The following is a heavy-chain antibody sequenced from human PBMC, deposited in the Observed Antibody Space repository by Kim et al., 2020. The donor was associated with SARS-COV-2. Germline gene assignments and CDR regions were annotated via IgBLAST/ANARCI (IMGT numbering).Heavy chain of an antibody. CDR1: GFTFTTYW. Sequence: GESLKISCKVSGFTFTTYWIAWVRQMPGKRLEWMGVIYPRDSDTRYSPSFEGHVTISANKSVSTAYLHWSSLGASDTALYFCASTPKPGSLPLIYWGQGTLVTVSS. CDR3: ASTPKPGSLPLIY. D-gene: IGHD2-15*01. V-gene: IGHV5-51*01. J-gene: IGHJ4*02. CDR2: IYPRDSDT.